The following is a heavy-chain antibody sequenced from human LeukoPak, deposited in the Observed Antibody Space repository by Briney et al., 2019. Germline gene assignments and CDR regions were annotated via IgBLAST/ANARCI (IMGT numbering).Heavy chain of an antibody. V-gene: IGHV1-18*01. D-gene: IGHD6-13*01. CDR1: GYTFSAYG. CDR2: ISVYNGKT. J-gene: IGHJ4*02. Sequence: ASVKVSCKASGYTFSAYGISWVRQAPGQGLEWMGWISVYNGKTNYAQKLQGRVTMITDTSTSTAYVELRSLRSDDTAVYYCARDSHIAEVAYYFDYWGQGTLVTVSS. CDR3: ARDSHIAEVAYYFDY.